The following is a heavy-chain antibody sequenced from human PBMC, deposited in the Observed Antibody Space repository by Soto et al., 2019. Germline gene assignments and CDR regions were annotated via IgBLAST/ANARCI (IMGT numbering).Heavy chain of an antibody. CDR2: INSDGSST. CDR1: GFTFSSYW. V-gene: IGHV3-74*01. CDR3: ARVVGYCSSTSCHNSYYYYGMDV. J-gene: IGHJ6*02. D-gene: IGHD2-2*02. Sequence: GGSLRLSCAASGFTFSSYWMHWVRQAPGKGLVWVSRINSDGSSTSYADSVKGRFTISRDNAKNTLYLQMNSLRAEDTAVYYCARVVGYCSSTSCHNSYYYYGMDVWGQGTTVTVSS.